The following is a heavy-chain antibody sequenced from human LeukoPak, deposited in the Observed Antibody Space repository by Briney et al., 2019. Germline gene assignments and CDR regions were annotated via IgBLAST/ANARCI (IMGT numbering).Heavy chain of an antibody. CDR3: ARDQGIFDY. CDR2: ISDGGGSS. CDR1: GFTFNTFP. J-gene: IGHJ4*02. Sequence: TGGSLRLSCAASGFTFNTFPMSWVRQAPGKGLEWVSSISDGGGSSYYADSVKGRFTISRDNSKKTLYLQMNSLRDEDSAVYYCARDQGIFDYWGQGTLVTVSS. V-gene: IGHV3-23*01.